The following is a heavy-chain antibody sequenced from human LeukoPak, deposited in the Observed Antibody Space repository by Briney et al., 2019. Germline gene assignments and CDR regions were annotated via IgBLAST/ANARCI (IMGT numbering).Heavy chain of an antibody. CDR1: GYSLTELS. V-gene: IGHV1-24*01. Sequence: ASVKVSCKVFGYSLTELSMHWVRQAPGKGLEWMGGSDPEDGEIIYAQKFQGRVTMTEDTSTDTAYMELSSLRSEDTAVYYCADQVGATRDLDYWGQGTLVTVSS. CDR2: SDPEDGEI. CDR3: ADQVGATRDLDY. J-gene: IGHJ4*02. D-gene: IGHD1-26*01.